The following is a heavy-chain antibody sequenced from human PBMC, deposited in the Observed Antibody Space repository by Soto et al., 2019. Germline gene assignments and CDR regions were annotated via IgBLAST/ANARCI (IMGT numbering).Heavy chain of an antibody. V-gene: IGHV1-18*01. CDR3: AGDDCSGGSCYLGDY. D-gene: IGHD2-15*01. Sequence: QVQLVQSGAEVKKPGASVKVSCKASGYTFTSYGISWVRQAPGQGLEWMGWISAYNGNTNYAQKLQGRVTMTTDTSTRTAYMELRGLRSDDTAVYYCAGDDCSGGSCYLGDYWGQGTLVTVSS. CDR1: GYTFTSYG. J-gene: IGHJ4*02. CDR2: ISAYNGNT.